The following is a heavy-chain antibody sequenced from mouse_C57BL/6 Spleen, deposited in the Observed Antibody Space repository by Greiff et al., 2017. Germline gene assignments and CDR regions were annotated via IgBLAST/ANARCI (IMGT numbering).Heavy chain of an antibody. Sequence: VQLQQPGAELVKPGASVKLSCKASGYTFTSYWMQWVKQRPGQGLEWIGEIDPSDSYPNYNQKFKGKATLTVDTSSSTAYMQLSRLTSKDSAVYYCARLWDPSYWGQGTLVTVSA. V-gene: IGHV1-50*01. CDR1: GYTFTSYW. CDR3: ARLWDPSY. D-gene: IGHD4-1*01. J-gene: IGHJ3*01. CDR2: IDPSDSYP.